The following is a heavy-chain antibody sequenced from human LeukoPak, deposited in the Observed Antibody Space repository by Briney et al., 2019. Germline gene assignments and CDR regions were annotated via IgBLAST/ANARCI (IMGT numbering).Heavy chain of an antibody. CDR2: LYYSGNT. J-gene: IGHJ4*02. D-gene: IGHD1-1*01. V-gene: IGHV4-61*03. CDR1: GASVSDGSYY. Sequence: SETLSLTCSVSGASVSDGSYYWSWIRQPPGKGLDWIGYLYYSGNTNYSPSLSGRVSTSIDTSKNHFSLNLTSVTAADTAVYYCARGLSTGREDYFDYWGQGTLVSVSS. CDR3: ARGLSTGREDYFDY.